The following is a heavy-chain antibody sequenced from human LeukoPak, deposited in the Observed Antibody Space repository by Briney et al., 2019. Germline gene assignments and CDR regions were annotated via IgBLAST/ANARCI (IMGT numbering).Heavy chain of an antibody. CDR2: ISGSGDST. D-gene: IGHD2/OR15-2a*01. CDR3: AKAHYIHFLDY. V-gene: IGHV3-23*01. J-gene: IGHJ4*02. CDR1: GFTFTTYA. Sequence: PGGSLRLSCAASGFTFTTYAMSWVRQAPGKGLEWVSAISGSGDSTYYADSMKGRFTISRDNSKNTLYLQVNSLRAEDTAVYYCAKAHYIHFLDYWGQGTLGTVSS.